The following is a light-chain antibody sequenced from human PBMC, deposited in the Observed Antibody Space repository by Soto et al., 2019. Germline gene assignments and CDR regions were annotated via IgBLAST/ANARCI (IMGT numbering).Light chain of an antibody. CDR2: GAS. CDR3: QQYDTSPT. Sequence: EVVLTQSPGTLSLSPGERATLACRASKSVSNYVAWYQQKSGQPPRLLIYGASSRASGIPDRFSGSGSGTDFTLTISRVEPEDFAVYYCQQYDTSPTFGQGTKLEIK. J-gene: IGKJ2*01. V-gene: IGKV3-20*01. CDR1: KSVSNY.